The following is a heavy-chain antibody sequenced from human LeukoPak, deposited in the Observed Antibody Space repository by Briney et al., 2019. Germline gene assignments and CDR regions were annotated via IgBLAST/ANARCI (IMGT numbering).Heavy chain of an antibody. CDR3: ARVRATLSTDAFDI. CDR2: TYYRSTWYN. Sequence: QTLSLTFAISGDGFSSNSVTWNWIRRSPSRGLEWLGMTYYRSTWYNDYAVSVRGRITVNPDTSKNQFSLHLNSVTPEDTAVYYCARVRATLSTDAFDIWGQGTMVTVSS. CDR1: GDGFSSNSVT. V-gene: IGHV6-1*01. J-gene: IGHJ3*02. D-gene: IGHD1-26*01.